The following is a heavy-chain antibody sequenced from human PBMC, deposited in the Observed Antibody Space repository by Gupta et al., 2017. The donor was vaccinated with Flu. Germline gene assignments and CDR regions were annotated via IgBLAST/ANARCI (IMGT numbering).Heavy chain of an antibody. V-gene: IGHV3-23*01. D-gene: IGHD1-26*01. J-gene: IGHJ3*01. CDR3: AKDTTYFNDAFDV. Sequence: LQAPGKGLEWVSSLTGSGGTPYFADSVKGRFTSSRYNSKNTLYLQMNSLRAEDTAVYYCAKDTTYFNDAFDVWGQGTMVTVSS. CDR2: LTGSGGTP.